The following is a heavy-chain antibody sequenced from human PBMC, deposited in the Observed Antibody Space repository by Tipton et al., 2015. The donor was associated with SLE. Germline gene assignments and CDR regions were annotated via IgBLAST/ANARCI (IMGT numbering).Heavy chain of an antibody. CDR3: AAALVLNFDY. V-gene: IGHV3-30*04. Sequence: SLRLSCAASGFTFSSYAMHWVRQAPGKGLEWVAVISYEGSNKYYADSVKGRFTISRDNSKNTLYLQMNSLRAEDTAVYYCAAALVLNFDYWGQGTLVTVSS. J-gene: IGHJ4*02. D-gene: IGHD6-13*01. CDR1: GFTFSSYA. CDR2: ISYEGSNK.